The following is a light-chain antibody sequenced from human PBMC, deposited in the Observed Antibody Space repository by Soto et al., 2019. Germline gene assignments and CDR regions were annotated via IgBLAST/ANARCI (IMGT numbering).Light chain of an antibody. V-gene: IGKV1-39*01. CDR1: QSISSY. CDR3: QQGYSTPPNT. Sequence: DIQMTQSPSSLSASVGDRVTITCRASQSISSYLNWYQQKPGKAPKLLIYAASSLQSGVPTRFSGSGSGTDFYLTISSLRPENCANDYRQQGYSTPPNTLGPVTKVV. J-gene: IGKJ3*01. CDR2: AAS.